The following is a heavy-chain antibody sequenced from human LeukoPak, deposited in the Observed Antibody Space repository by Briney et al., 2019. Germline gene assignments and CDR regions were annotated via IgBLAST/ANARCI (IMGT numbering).Heavy chain of an antibody. CDR3: ATTATYSSSWYYDY. CDR1: GGSISSSSYY. V-gene: IGHV4-39*01. J-gene: IGHJ4*02. CDR2: IYYSGST. Sequence: SETLPLTCTVSGGSISSSSYYWGWIRQPPGKGLEWIGSIYYSGSTYYNPSLKSRVTISVDTSKNQFSLKLSSVTAADTAVYYCATTATYSSSWYYDYWGQGTLVTVSS. D-gene: IGHD6-13*01.